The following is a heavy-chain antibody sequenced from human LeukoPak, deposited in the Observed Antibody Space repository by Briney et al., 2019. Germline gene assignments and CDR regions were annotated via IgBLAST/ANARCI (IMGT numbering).Heavy chain of an antibody. CDR3: ASDHWDYYYMDV. J-gene: IGHJ6*03. CDR1: RFTFTNSW. Sequence: PGESLRLSCAASRFTFTNSWMHWVRQAPGKGLVWVSRINSDGSSTTYADFVKGRFTISRDNAKNTLYLQMNSLRAEDTAVYYCASDHWDYYYMDVWGKGTTVTVSS. D-gene: IGHD7-27*01. CDR2: INSDGSST. V-gene: IGHV3-74*01.